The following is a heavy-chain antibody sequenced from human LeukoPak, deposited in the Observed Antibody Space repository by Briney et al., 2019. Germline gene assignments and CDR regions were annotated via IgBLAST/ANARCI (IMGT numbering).Heavy chain of an antibody. CDR1: GFTSSSYW. D-gene: IGHD3-10*01. CDR2: IKQDGSEK. J-gene: IGHJ4*02. V-gene: IGHV3-7*01. Sequence: QSGGSLRLSCAASGFTSSSYWMSWVRQAPGKGLEWVANIKQDGSEKYYVDSVKGRFTISRDNAKNSLYLQMNSLRAEDTAVYYCASLWFGELLYPFDYWGQGTLVTVSS. CDR3: ASLWFGELLYPFDY.